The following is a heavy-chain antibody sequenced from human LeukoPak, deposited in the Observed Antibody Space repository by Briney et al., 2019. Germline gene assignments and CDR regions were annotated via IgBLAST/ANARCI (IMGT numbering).Heavy chain of an antibody. CDR2: ISSSSSYI. V-gene: IGHV3-21*01. CDR1: GFTFSSYS. J-gene: IGHJ6*03. CDR3: ARGREYFDWLPYQYYYYYMDV. D-gene: IGHD3-9*01. Sequence: PGGSLRLSCAASGFTFSSYSMNWVRQAPGKGLEWVSSISSSSSYIYYADSVKGRFTISRDNAKNSLYLQMNSLRAVDTAVYYCARGREYFDWLPYQYYYYYMDVWGKGTTVTVSS.